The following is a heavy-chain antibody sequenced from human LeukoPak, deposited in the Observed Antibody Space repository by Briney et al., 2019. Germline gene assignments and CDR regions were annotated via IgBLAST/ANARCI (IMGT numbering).Heavy chain of an antibody. V-gene: IGHV3-21*01. CDR2: ISTRSSYI. CDR1: GFTFSSYS. CDR3: ARDRLGGYGFDF. Sequence: GGSLRLSCAASGFTFSSYSMNWVRQAPGKGLEWVSSISTRSSYIYYADSVKGRFTISRDNAKNSLYLQMTSLRAEDTAEYYCARDRLGGYGFDFWGRGTLVTVSS. J-gene: IGHJ4*02. D-gene: IGHD3-16*01.